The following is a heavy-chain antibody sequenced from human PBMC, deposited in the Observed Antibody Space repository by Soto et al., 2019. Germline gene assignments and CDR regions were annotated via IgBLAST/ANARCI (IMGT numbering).Heavy chain of an antibody. CDR3: ARSVEWFGTWFDP. Sequence: GGSLRLSCAASGFTFSSYWMHWVRQAPGKGLVWVSRINGDGSSTSYADSVKGRFTISRDNAKNTLYLQMNSLRAEDTAVYYCARSVEWFGTWFDPWGQGTLVTVSS. D-gene: IGHD3-3*01. CDR1: GFTFSSYW. V-gene: IGHV3-74*01. J-gene: IGHJ5*02. CDR2: INGDGSST.